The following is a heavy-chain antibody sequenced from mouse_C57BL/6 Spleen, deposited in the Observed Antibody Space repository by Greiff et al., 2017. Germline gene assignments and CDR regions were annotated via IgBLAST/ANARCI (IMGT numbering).Heavy chain of an antibody. CDR3: EKVIRRDYDMDD. CDR1: GYTFTSYW. CDR2: INPSSGYT. V-gene: IGHV1-7*01. Sequence: QVQLKESGAELAKPGASVKMSCKASGYTFTSYWMHWVKQRPGQGLEWIGYINPSSGYTKYNQKFKDKATLTADKSSSTAYMQLSSLTYEDSAGYYCEKVIRRDYDMDDWGPGTSVTVSS. J-gene: IGHJ4*01. D-gene: IGHD2-1*01.